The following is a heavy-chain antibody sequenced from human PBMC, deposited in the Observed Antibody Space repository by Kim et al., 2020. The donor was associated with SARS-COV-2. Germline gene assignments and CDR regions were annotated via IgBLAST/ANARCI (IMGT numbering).Heavy chain of an antibody. J-gene: IGHJ5*02. CDR2: IYPGDSDT. Sequence: GESLKISCKGSGYSFTSYWIGWVRQMPGKGLEWMGIIYPGDSDTRYSPSFQGQVTISADKSISTAYLQWSSLKASDTAMYYCAGRVGFGELSGGWFDPWGQGTLVTVSS. V-gene: IGHV5-51*01. D-gene: IGHD3-10*01. CDR1: GYSFTSYW. CDR3: AGRVGFGELSGGWFDP.